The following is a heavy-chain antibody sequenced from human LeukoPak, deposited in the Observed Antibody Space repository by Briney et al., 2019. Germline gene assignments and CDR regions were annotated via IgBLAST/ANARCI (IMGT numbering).Heavy chain of an antibody. CDR3: AREYSSSRSFDY. V-gene: IGHV3-30*01. J-gene: IGHJ4*02. CDR1: GFNFSSYA. Sequence: GGSLRLSCAASGFNFSSYAMHWVRQAPGKGVGWVAVISYDGSNKNYADSVKGRFTISRDNSKNTLYLQMNSLRAEDTAVYYCAREYSSSRSFDYWGQGTLVTVSS. D-gene: IGHD6-13*01. CDR2: ISYDGSNK.